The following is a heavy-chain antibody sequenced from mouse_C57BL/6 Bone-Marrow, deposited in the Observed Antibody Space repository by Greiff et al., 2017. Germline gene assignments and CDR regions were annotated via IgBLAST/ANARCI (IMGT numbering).Heavy chain of an antibody. CDR2: INPNNGGT. Sequence: VQLQQSGPELVKPGASVKISCKASGYTFTDYYMNWVKQSHGKSLEWIGDINPNNGGTSYNQKFKGKATLTVDKSSSTAYMELRSLTSEDSAVYSCARSPTAPSWFAYWGQGTLVTVSA. V-gene: IGHV1-26*01. J-gene: IGHJ3*01. CDR3: ARSPTAPSWFAY. CDR1: GYTFTDYY. D-gene: IGHD3-2*01.